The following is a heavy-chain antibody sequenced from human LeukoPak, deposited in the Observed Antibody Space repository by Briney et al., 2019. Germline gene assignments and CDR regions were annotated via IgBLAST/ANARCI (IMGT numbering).Heavy chain of an antibody. D-gene: IGHD4-11*01. V-gene: IGHV3-33*06. J-gene: IGHJ4*02. CDR1: GFTYSHFG. CDR2: IWSDGTEK. CDR3: SKDAQRGFDYSNSLEY. Sequence: GRSLRLSCTASGFTYSHFGMHWVRQAPGKGLEWVAVIWSDGTEKYYGGAVKGRFTISRDNSRNTLYLQMNNLGDDDTAVYYCSKDAQRGFDYSNSLEYWGQGTLVIVSS.